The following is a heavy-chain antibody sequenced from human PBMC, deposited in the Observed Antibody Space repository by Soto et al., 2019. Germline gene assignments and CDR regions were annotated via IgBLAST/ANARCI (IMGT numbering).Heavy chain of an antibody. J-gene: IGHJ4*02. V-gene: IGHV3-9*01. D-gene: IGHD2-8*01. CDR2: ISWNSGNI. CDR3: VRSKGACSYGYPFDY. CDR1: GFTFDDYA. Sequence: SLRLSCAASGFTFDDYAMHWVRQVLGKGLEWVSSISWNSGNIGYADSVKGRFTTSRDNAKNSLYLQMNSLRPEDTALYYCVRSKGACSYGYPFDYWGQGTLVTVS.